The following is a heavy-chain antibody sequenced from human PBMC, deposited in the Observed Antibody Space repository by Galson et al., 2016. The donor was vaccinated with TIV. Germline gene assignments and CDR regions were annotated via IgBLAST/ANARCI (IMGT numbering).Heavy chain of an antibody. V-gene: IGHV4-39*01. D-gene: IGHD3-10*01. CDR3: TRPGSYVSYGMDV. J-gene: IGHJ6*02. CDR2: IYYTRST. Sequence: LVKPTQTLTLTCSFSGFSLSTSGVGVGWIRQPPGKGLELIGTIYYTRSTYYNPSLKSRVTISVDTSNNQFSLKLRSVTAADTAVYYCTRPGSYVSYGMDVWGQGTSVIVSS. CDR1: GFSLSTSGVG.